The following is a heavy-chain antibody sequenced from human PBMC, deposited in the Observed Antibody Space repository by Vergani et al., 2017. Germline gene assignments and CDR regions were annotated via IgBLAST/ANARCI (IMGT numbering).Heavy chain of an antibody. CDR3: ARQGLYYYDSSGYWEDY. V-gene: IGHV4-39*01. J-gene: IGHJ4*02. CDR2: INHSGST. D-gene: IGHD3-22*01. Sequence: QVQLQESGPGLVKPSQTLSLTCSVSGGSISSGGYYWRWIRQPPGKGLEWIGEINHSGSTNYNPSLKSRVTISVDTSKNQFSLKLSSVTAADTAVYYCARQGLYYYDSSGYWEDYWGQGTLVTVSS. CDR1: GGSISSGGYY.